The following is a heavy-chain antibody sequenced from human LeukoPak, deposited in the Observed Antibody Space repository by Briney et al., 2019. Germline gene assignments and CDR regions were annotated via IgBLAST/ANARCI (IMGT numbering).Heavy chain of an antibody. CDR1: GFTFTNYA. D-gene: IGHD1-26*01. J-gene: IGHJ4*02. CDR2: IVGDGRGT. Sequence: VGSLRLSCAASGFTFTNYAMGWVRQAPGEGVEGVSAIVGDGRGTDYADSLKGRFTISRDTSKNTLYLQMNSLRAEDTAIYYCTRRMGGTPDYWGLGTLVTVSS. CDR3: TRRMGGTPDY. V-gene: IGHV3-23*01.